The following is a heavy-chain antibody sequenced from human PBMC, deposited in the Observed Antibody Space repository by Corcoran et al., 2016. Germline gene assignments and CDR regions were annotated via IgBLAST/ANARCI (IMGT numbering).Heavy chain of an antibody. CDR1: GFTFSSYG. CDR2: IWYDGSNK. D-gene: IGHD4-17*01. CDR3: ARNAMTTVTTWRRGDAFDI. J-gene: IGHJ3*02. V-gene: IGHV3-33*01. Sequence: QVQLVESGGGVVQPGRSLRLSCAASGFTFSSYGMHWVRQAPGKGLEWVAVIWYDGSNKYYADSVKGRFTISRDNSKNTLYLQMNSLRAEETAVYYCARNAMTTVTTWRRGDAFDIWGQGTMVTVSS.